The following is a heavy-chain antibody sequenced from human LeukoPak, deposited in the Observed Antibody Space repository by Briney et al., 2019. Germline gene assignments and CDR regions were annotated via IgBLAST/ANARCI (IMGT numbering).Heavy chain of an antibody. Sequence: GESLKISCKGSGYSFTSYWIGRVRQMPGKGLEWMGIIYPGDSDTRYSPSFQGQVTISADKSISTAYLQWSSLKASDTAMYYCESRRYFDWLSLDAFDIWGQGTMVTVSS. CDR1: GYSFTSYW. D-gene: IGHD3-9*01. CDR2: IYPGDSDT. V-gene: IGHV5-51*01. J-gene: IGHJ3*02. CDR3: ESRRYFDWLSLDAFDI.